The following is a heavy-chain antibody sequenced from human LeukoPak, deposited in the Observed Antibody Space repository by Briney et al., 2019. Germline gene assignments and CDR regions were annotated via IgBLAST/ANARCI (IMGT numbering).Heavy chain of an antibody. Sequence: GGSLRLSCAAPGFTFSSYSLNWVRQAPGKGLEWVSSISSSSSYIYYADSVKGRFTTSRDNAKNSLYLQMNSLRAEDTAVYYCARHYDSNSYGPGYWGQGTLVTVSS. D-gene: IGHD3-22*01. V-gene: IGHV3-21*01. J-gene: IGHJ4*02. CDR2: ISSSSSYI. CDR1: GFTFSSYS. CDR3: ARHYDSNSYGPGY.